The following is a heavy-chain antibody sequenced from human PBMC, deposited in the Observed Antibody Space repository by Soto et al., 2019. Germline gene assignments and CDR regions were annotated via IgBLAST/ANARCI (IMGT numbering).Heavy chain of an antibody. CDR3: ARTDIGTTNWFDP. J-gene: IGHJ5*02. CDR2: INHRGST. CDR1: GESFIGYY. D-gene: IGHD5-12*01. Sequence: QVHLQQWGAGLLKPSETLSLTCAVYGESFIGYYWTWIRQPPGKGLEWIGEINHRGSTNYNPSLKSRVNISIDTSKNQFSLKLTSVTAADPSVYYCARTDIGTTNWFDPWGQGTLVTVSS. V-gene: IGHV4-34*02.